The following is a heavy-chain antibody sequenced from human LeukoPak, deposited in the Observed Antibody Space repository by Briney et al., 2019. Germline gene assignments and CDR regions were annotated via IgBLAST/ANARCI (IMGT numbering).Heavy chain of an antibody. D-gene: IGHD1-26*01. Sequence: GGSLRLSCAASGFTFSNSWMTWVRQAPGKGLEWVADIKEDGSTKLYVDSVKGRFTISRDNAKNSLYLQMNSLRAEDTALYYCAKVGNWGQGTLVTVSS. CDR1: GFTFSNSW. CDR3: AKVGN. CDR2: IKEDGSTK. J-gene: IGHJ4*02. V-gene: IGHV3-7*03.